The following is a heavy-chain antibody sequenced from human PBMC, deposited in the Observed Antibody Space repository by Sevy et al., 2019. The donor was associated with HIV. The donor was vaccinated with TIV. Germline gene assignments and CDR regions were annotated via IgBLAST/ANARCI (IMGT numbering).Heavy chain of an antibody. D-gene: IGHD4-17*01. CDR3: TTEADYGDYAFDY. CDR2: IKSKTDGGKT. J-gene: IGHJ4*02. Sequence: GGSLRLSCGASAFTFSKAWMSWVRQAPGKGLEWVGPIKSKTDGGKTDYAAPVKGRFTISRDDSKNTLYLQMNSLKTEDTAVYYCTTEADYGDYAFDYWGQGTLVTVSS. CDR1: AFTFSKAW. V-gene: IGHV3-15*01.